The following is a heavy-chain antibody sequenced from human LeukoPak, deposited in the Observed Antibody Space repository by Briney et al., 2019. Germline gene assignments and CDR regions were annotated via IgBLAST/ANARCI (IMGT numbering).Heavy chain of an antibody. CDR2: IYYSGST. V-gene: IGHV4-61*01. J-gene: IGHJ1*01. CDR1: GGSVSSGSYY. Sequence: SETPSLTCTVSGGSVSSGSYYWSWIRQPPGKGLEWIGYIYYSGSTNYNPSLKSRVTISVDTSKNQFSLKLSFVTAADTAVYYCARDRDTAMGDWGQGTLVTVSS. CDR3: ARDRDTAMGD. D-gene: IGHD5-18*01.